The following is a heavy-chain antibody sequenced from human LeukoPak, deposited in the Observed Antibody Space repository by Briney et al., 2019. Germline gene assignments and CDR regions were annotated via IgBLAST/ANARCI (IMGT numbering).Heavy chain of an antibody. D-gene: IGHD5-18*01. J-gene: IGHJ4*02. CDR3: ARDAGDVDTAMVTGYHY. CDR1: GYAFTGYY. V-gene: IGHV1-2*02. CDR2: IIPNSGGT. Sequence: SVKVSCKASGYAFTGYYMHWVRQAPGQGLEWMGWIIPNSGGTNYARRFQGRVTMTRDTSISTAYMELSRLRSDDTAVYYCARDAGDVDTAMVTGYHYWGQGTLVTVSS.